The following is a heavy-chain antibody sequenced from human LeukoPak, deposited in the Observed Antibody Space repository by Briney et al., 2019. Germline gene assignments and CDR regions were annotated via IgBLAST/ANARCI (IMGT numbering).Heavy chain of an antibody. D-gene: IGHD6-13*01. CDR3: ARTFGLAAAGSWFDP. V-gene: IGHV1-3*03. CDR2: INAGNGNT. Sequence: ASVKVSCKASGYTFTSYAMHWVRQAPGQRLEWMGWINAGNGNTKYSQEFQGRVTITRDTSASTAYMELSSLRPEDMAVYYCARTFGLAAAGSWFDPWGQGTLVTVSS. CDR1: GYTFTSYA. J-gene: IGHJ5*02.